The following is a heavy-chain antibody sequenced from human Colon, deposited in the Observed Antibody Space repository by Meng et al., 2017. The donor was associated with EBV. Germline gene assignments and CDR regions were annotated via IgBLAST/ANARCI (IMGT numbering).Heavy chain of an antibody. CDR1: GGSISWVYC. CDR2: IYQSGST. Sequence: VNMSGAVPVLGTPSETLALTRPVSGGSISWVYCGTWGRQSPGKGLEWIGEIYQSGSTNYNPSLKSRVTISVDKSKNQFSLKLTSVTAADTAVYYCARGGYYSFDYWGQRTLVTVSS. CDR3: ARGGYYSFDY. J-gene: IGHJ4*02. V-gene: IGHV4-4*02. D-gene: IGHD5-18*01.